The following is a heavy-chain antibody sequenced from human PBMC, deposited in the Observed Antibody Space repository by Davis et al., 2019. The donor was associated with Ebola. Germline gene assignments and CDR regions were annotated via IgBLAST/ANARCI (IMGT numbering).Heavy chain of an antibody. CDR2: INAGKGNT. J-gene: IGHJ4*02. CDR1: GYTFSSYP. CDR3: AKDFQGYVAVAGTKDY. D-gene: IGHD6-19*01. V-gene: IGHV1-3*01. Sequence: ASVKVSCKASGYTFSSYPIHWVRQAPGQRLEWMGWINAGKGNTKYSPKFQGRVIITSDTSASTAYKEMSSLTSEDTAVYYCAKDFQGYVAVAGTKDYWGQGTLVTVSS.